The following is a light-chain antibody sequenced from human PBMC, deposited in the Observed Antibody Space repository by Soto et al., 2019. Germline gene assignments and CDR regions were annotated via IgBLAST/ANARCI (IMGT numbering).Light chain of an antibody. V-gene: IGLV2-14*03. CDR3: SSYTTSSTYV. CDR1: SSDVGAYNY. CDR2: HVS. Sequence: QSVLTQPASVSGSPGQSIAISCTGTSSDVGAYNYVSWYQQHPRKAPKLMIYHVSNRPSGVSDRFSGSKSDNTASLTISGLQAEDEADYYCSSYTTSSTYVFGTGTKVTVL. J-gene: IGLJ1*01.